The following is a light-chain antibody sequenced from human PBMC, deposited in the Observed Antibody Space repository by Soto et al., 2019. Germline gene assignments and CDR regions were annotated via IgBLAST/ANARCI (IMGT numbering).Light chain of an antibody. Sequence: EIVLTQSPGTLSLSPGERAALSCRASQSISSSFLAWYQHKPGQAPRLLIHGASSRATGIPDRFSGSGSGTDFTLTISRLEPEDFGVYYCQQYGSSPPLTFGGGTKVDI. J-gene: IGKJ4*01. CDR3: QQYGSSPPLT. CDR2: GAS. V-gene: IGKV3-20*01. CDR1: QSISSSF.